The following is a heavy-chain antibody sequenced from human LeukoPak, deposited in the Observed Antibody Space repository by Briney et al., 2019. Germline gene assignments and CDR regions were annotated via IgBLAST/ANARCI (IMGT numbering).Heavy chain of an antibody. CDR1: GFTFSSYA. CDR2: ISSSGSST. V-gene: IGHV3-23*01. J-gene: IGHJ4*02. CDR3: ARDIYYDSSGYYGSVY. Sequence: GGSLRLSCTFSGFTFSSYAMTWVRQAPGKGPEWVSAISSSGSSTYYADSVKGRFTISRDNAKNSLYLQMNSLRAEDTAVYYCARDIYYDSSGYYGSVYWGQGTLVTVSS. D-gene: IGHD3-22*01.